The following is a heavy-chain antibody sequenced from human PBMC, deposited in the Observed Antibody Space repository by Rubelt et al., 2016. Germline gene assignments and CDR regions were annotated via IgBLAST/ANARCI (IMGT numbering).Heavy chain of an antibody. D-gene: IGHD4-17*01. Sequence: QAQLVQSGAEVKKPGASVKVSCKASGYTFTSYYMHWVRQAPGQGLEWMGIINPSGGSTSYAQKFQGRVTMTRDTSTSTVYMELSSLRSEDTAVYYCARAASTVTTLLDLGYWGQGTLVTVSS. CDR1: GYTFTSYY. V-gene: IGHV1-46*01. CDR2: INPSGGST. J-gene: IGHJ4*02. CDR3: ARAASTVTTLLDLGY.